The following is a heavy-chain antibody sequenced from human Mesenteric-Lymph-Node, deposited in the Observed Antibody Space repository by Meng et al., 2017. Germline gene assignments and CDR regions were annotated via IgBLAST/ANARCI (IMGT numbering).Heavy chain of an antibody. CDR3: ARGTPGRSYSDY. V-gene: IGHV1-18*01. J-gene: IGHJ4*02. Sequence: QVHLRRSGAEGKKPGASVRVSCEASGYTFASDGISWLRQAPGQGLEWMGWFVNNVDTYSAQKFQGRVTMTTDTHTSTAFMELRSLRSDDTAVYYCARGTPGRSYSDYWGQGTLVTVSS. CDR1: GYTFASDG. CDR2: FVNNVDT. D-gene: IGHD3-10*01.